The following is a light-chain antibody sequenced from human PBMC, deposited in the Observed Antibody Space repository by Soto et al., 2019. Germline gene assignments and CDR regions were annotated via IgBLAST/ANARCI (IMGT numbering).Light chain of an antibody. CDR1: QSVSSN. J-gene: IGKJ1*01. V-gene: IGKV3-15*01. CDR2: GAS. Sequence: IRMTQSPAALSVYPGERATLSCRASQSVSSNLAWYQQKPGQAPRLLIYGASTRATGIPARFSGSGSGTEFTLTISSLQSEDFAVYYCQQYNNWPPGTFGQGTKVDIK. CDR3: QQYNNWPPGT.